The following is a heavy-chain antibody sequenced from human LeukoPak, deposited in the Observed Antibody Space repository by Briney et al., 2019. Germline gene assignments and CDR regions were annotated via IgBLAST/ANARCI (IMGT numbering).Heavy chain of an antibody. J-gene: IGHJ4*02. CDR2: VYYSGST. CDR3: ARRPYSRTYHFDY. Sequence: SETLSLTCSVSGGSISSNTYYWGWIRQPPGKGLEWIGTVYYSGSTFYNPSLKSRVTISVDTSKNQFSLKLTSVTAADTAVYFCARRPYSRTYHFDYWGQGTLVTVSS. CDR1: GGSISSNTYY. V-gene: IGHV4-39*01. D-gene: IGHD1-26*01.